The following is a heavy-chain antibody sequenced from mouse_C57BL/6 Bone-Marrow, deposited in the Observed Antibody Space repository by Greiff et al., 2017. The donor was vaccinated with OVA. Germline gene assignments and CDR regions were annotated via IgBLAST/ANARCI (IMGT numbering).Heavy chain of an antibody. J-gene: IGHJ2*01. CDR1: GYTFTGYW. Sequence: VQLQQSGAELMKPGASVKLSCKATGYTFTGYWIEWVKQRPGHGLEWIGEILPGSGSTNYNAKFKGKATFTADTSSNTAYLQLSSLTTEDSAIYYWARATGDLDDGGKGTTLTVPS. V-gene: IGHV1-9*01. CDR2: ILPGSGST. CDR3: ARATGDLDD. D-gene: IGHD1-1*01.